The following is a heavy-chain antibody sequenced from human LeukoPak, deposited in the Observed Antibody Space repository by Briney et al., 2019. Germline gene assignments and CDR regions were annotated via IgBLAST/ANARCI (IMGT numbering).Heavy chain of an antibody. CDR2: ISHSGST. CDR1: GYSISSGYY. J-gene: IGHJ4*02. D-gene: IGHD6-13*01. CDR3: ARDHSNTGGDY. V-gene: IGHV4-38-2*02. Sequence: SETLSLTCAVSGYSISSGYYWGWIRHPPGKGLEWIGSISHSGSTYYSPSLRSRVTISLDTSKNRFSLKLSSVTAADTAVYYCARDHSNTGGDYWGQGTLVTVSS.